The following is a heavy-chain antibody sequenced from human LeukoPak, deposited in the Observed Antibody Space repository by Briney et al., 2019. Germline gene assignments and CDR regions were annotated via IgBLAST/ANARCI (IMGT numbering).Heavy chain of an antibody. J-gene: IGHJ4*02. CDR2: IRPDGDRT. CDR3: AREQSGTRGWYTVDY. D-gene: IGHD6-19*01. V-gene: IGHV3-23*01. CDR1: GFTFSTYA. Sequence: GGSLRLSCAASGFTFSTYAITWVRQGPGKGLEWVSAIRPDGDRTYYANSVRGRSTISRDNSKDTVYLQINGLRVEDTAVYYCAREQSGTRGWYTVDYWGQGTLVTVSS.